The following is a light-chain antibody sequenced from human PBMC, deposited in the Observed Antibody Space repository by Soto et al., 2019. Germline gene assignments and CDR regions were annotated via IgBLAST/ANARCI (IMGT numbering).Light chain of an antibody. CDR2: SND. CDR1: SSNIGSNA. CDR3: AAWDDSLNGVV. V-gene: IGLV1-44*01. J-gene: IGLJ2*01. Sequence: QSVLTQPPSATETPGQRVTISCSGSSSNIGSNAVNWYQQLPGTAPKLLMFSNDQRPSGVPDRFSGSKSGTSGSLAISGLQSEDEADYYCAAWDDSLNGVVFGGGTQLTVL.